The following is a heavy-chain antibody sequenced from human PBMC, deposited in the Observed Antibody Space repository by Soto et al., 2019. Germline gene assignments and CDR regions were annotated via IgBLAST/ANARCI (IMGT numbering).Heavy chain of an antibody. CDR2: IYYSGST. CDR1: GGSISSADYY. Sequence: LSLTCTVSGGSISSADYYWSWLRQHPGKGLEWIVYIYYSGSTYYNSSLKSRVSISVHTSKNQFSLKLSSVTAADTAVYYCARYCSGGSCSRTGAFDIWGRGTMVTV. V-gene: IGHV4-31*03. J-gene: IGHJ3*02. D-gene: IGHD2-15*01. CDR3: ARYCSGGSCSRTGAFDI.